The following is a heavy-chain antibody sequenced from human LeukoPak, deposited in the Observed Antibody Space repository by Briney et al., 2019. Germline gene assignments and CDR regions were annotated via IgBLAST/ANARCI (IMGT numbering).Heavy chain of an antibody. Sequence: ASVTVSFKASGYTFTSHYMHWVRQAPGQGLEWMGIINPSGGSTSYAQKFQGRVTMTRDTSTSTVYMELSSLRSEDTAVYYCARDPPSDYYGSGSYWFDPWGQGTLVTVSS. J-gene: IGHJ5*02. CDR2: INPSGGST. CDR1: GYTFTSHY. V-gene: IGHV1-46*01. D-gene: IGHD3-10*01. CDR3: ARDPPSDYYGSGSYWFDP.